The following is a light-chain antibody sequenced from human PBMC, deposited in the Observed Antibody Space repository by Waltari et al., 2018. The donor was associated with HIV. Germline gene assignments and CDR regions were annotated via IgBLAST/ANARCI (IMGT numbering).Light chain of an antibody. CDR2: EVS. V-gene: IGLV2-14*01. J-gene: IGLJ1*01. CDR3: SSYTGTSTLYV. Sequence: QSALTQPASVSGSPGQSITISCTGTNSDLGASNYVSWYQQHPGNTPKLLIYEVSNRPSGVSNRFSGSKSGTTASLTITGRQAKDGADYYCSSYTGTSTLYVFGPGTKVTVL. CDR1: NSDLGASNY.